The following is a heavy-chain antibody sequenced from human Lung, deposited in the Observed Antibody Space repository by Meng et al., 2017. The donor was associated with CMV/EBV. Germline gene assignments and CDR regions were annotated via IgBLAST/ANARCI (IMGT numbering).Heavy chain of an antibody. CDR2: VTPIVGIP. D-gene: IGHD2-2*01. CDR3: ATSQCSSANCRDAYNWFDS. Sequence: SVXVSXKTSGGTFSDYTISWVRQAPGQGLEWMGRVTPIVGIPRYAQIFQDRVTITADKFTSTTYMELTGLTSTDTAVYYCATSQCSSANCRDAYNWFDSWXQGTXVTVSS. J-gene: IGHJ5*01. V-gene: IGHV1-69*02. CDR1: GGTFSDYT.